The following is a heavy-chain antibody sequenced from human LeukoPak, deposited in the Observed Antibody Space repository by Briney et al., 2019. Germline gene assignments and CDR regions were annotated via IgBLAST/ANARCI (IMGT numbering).Heavy chain of an antibody. CDR2: IYYSGST. CDR1: GGSIRRYY. D-gene: IGHD3-22*01. Sequence: SETVSLTCTVSGGSIRRYYCNWIRQPPGKGLEWSGYIYYSGSTNYNPSLKSRVTISVDTSKNQFSLKLSSVTAADTAVYYCARHYYDSSGYYDYWGQGTLVTVSS. V-gene: IGHV4-59*08. CDR3: ARHYYDSSGYYDY. J-gene: IGHJ4*02.